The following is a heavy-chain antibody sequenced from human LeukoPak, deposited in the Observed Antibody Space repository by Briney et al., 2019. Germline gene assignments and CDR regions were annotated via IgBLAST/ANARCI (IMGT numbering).Heavy chain of an antibody. V-gene: IGHV3-21*01. J-gene: IGHJ4*02. CDR2: ISSSSSYI. D-gene: IGHD5-24*01. CDR3: ARGGKRWLQLLDY. CDR1: GFTFSSYS. Sequence: GGSLRLSCAASGFTFSSYSMNWVRQAPGKGLEWVSSISSSSSYIYYADSVKGRFTISRDNAKNSLYLQMNSLRAEDTAVYYCARGGKRWLQLLDYWGQGTLVTVSS.